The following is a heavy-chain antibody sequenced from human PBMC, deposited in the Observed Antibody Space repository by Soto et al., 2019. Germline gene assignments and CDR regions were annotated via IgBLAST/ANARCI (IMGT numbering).Heavy chain of an antibody. CDR3: ARVRLGMATTRHLDS. CDR1: GFIFSDHY. V-gene: IGHV3-72*01. Sequence: GGSLRLSCAASGFIFSDHYMDWVRQAPGKGLEWVARIRNKANSYATHYAASVKGRFTISRDDSKNSLFLQMPSLKAEDTAVYYCARVRLGMATTRHLDSWGQGTLVTVS. D-gene: IGHD1-1*01. CDR2: IRNKANSYAT. J-gene: IGHJ4*02.